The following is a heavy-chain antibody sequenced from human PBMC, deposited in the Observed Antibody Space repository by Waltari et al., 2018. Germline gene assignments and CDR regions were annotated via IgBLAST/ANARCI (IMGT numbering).Heavy chain of an antibody. CDR3: AKGSGDSGSYLSSYYFDY. CDR1: GFTFSSYA. Sequence: EVQLLESGGGLVQPGGSLRLSCAASGFTFSSYAMSWVRQAPGKGLEWVSAISGSGGSTYYADSGKGRFTISRDNSKNTLYLQMNSLRAEDTAVYYCAKGSGDSGSYLSSYYFDYWGQGTLVTVSS. CDR2: ISGSGGST. J-gene: IGHJ4*02. D-gene: IGHD1-26*01. V-gene: IGHV3-23*01.